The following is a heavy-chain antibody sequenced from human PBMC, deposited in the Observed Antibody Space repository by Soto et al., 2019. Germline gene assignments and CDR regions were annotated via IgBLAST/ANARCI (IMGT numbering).Heavy chain of an antibody. CDR2: INAGNGNT. J-gene: IGHJ4*02. D-gene: IGHD6-13*01. Sequence: ASVKVSCKASGYTFTSYGIGWVRQAPGQGLEWMGWINAGNGNTKYSQKFQGRVTITRDTSASTAYMELSSLRSEDTAVYYCARTGYSSSWTYYYFDYWGQGTLVTVSS. CDR1: GYTFTSYG. V-gene: IGHV1-3*01. CDR3: ARTGYSSSWTYYYFDY.